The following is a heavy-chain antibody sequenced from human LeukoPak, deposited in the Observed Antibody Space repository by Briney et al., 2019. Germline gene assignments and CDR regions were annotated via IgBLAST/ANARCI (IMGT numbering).Heavy chain of an antibody. V-gene: IGHV4-59*08. CDR1: GGSISSYY. CDR2: IYYSGST. J-gene: IGHJ3*02. Sequence: PSETLSLTCTVSGGSISSYYRSWIRQPPGKGLEWIGYIYYSGSTNYNPSLKSRVTISVDTSKNQFSLKLSSVTAADTAVYYCARGGDAFDIWGQGTMVTVSS. CDR3: ARGGDAFDI.